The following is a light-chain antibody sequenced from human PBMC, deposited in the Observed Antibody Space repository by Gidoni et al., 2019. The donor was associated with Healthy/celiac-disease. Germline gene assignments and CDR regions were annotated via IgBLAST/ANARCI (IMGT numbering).Light chain of an antibody. J-gene: IGKJ3*01. Sequence: EIVMTQSPATLPVSPGDSATLSCRASQSVSSNLAWYQQKPGQAPRPHIYGAATRATGITARFSGSGSVTQFTRTLSSLQSEDFAVYYCQEGITFGPGTKVDIK. V-gene: IGKV3-15*01. CDR1: QSVSSN. CDR3: QEGIT. CDR2: GAA.